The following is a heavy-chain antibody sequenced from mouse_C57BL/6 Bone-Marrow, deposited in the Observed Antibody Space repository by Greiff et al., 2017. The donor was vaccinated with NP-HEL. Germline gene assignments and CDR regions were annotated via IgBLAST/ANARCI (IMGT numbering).Heavy chain of an antibody. D-gene: IGHD1-1*01. J-gene: IGHJ2*01. CDR1: GYSFTSYY. CDR2: IYPGSGNT. CDR3: ARTPIATVGYYFDY. V-gene: IGHV1-66*01. Sequence: VQGVESGPELVKPGASVKISCKASGYSFTSYYIHWVKQRPGQGLEWIGWIYPGSGNTKYNEKFKGKATLTADTSSSTAYMQLSSLTSEDSAVYYCARTPIATVGYYFDYWGQGTTLTVAS.